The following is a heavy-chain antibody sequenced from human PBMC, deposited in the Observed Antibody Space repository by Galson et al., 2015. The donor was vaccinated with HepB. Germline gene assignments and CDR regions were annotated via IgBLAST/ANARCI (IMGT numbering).Heavy chain of an antibody. Sequence: SLRLSCAASGFIFSSYAMHWVRQAPGKGLEWVAFMSYDGSNKYYADSVKGRFTISRDNSKKTLSLQVNSLRTEDTAVYYCAKDNPSSYMHVWGKGTTVTVSS. CDR3: AKDNPSSYMHV. D-gene: IGHD1-14*01. CDR1: GFIFSSYA. CDR2: MSYDGSNK. J-gene: IGHJ6*03. V-gene: IGHV3-30*18.